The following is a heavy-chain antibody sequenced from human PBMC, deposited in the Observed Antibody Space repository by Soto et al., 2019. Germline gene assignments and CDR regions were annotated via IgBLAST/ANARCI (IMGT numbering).Heavy chain of an antibody. CDR3: ARHGGRINWCDP. CDR1: GASVSSNSYY. Sequence: QVQLQESGPGLVKPSETLSLTCTVSGASVSSNSYYCDWIRQPPGKGLEWIGTIRYSGSTYYNPSPKSRVDIIVDKSKNQFSLNLSSVTAADTAVYYCARHGGRINWCDPWGQGTLVTVSS. CDR2: IRYSGST. J-gene: IGHJ5*02. D-gene: IGHD3-16*01. V-gene: IGHV4-39*01.